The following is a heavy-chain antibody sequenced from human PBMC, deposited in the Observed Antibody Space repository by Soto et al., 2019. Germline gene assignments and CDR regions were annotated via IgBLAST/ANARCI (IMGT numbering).Heavy chain of an antibody. Sequence: GGSLRLSCAASGFTFDDYTMHWVRQAPGKGLEWVSLISWDGGSTYYADSVKGRFTISRDNSKNSLYLQMNSLRTEDTAFYYCAKPKVQTHSSPDAFDIWGQGTMVTVSS. CDR2: ISWDGGST. V-gene: IGHV3-43*01. CDR3: AKPKVQTHSSPDAFDI. J-gene: IGHJ3*02. CDR1: GFTFDDYT. D-gene: IGHD6-13*01.